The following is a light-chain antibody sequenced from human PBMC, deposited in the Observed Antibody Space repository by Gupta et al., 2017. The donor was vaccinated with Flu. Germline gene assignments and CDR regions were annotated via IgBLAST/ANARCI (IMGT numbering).Light chain of an antibody. CDR2: GAF. V-gene: IGKV3-15*01. CDR3: QQYKNWPPVT. CDR1: QSISTN. Sequence: VMTQSPVTLSVSPGERVTLSCRASQSISTNLAWYLQKPGQAPRLLIHGAFTRATGTPARFTGSGSGTEFTLTISSRQSGDFGLYFCQQYKNWPPVTFGGGTKVEIK. J-gene: IGKJ4*01.